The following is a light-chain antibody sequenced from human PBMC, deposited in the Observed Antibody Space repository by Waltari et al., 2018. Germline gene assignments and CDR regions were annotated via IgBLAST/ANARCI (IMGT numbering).Light chain of an antibody. J-gene: IGKJ3*01. V-gene: IGKV3-15*01. Sequence: TQSPGTLSVYPGETATLTCRASESLSNNLAWYQHKPGQAPRLLLYSASARAPGIPVRFSGSGSRTEFTLTINSLQSEDSAVYYCQQYNKWPFTFGPGTKVDV. CDR1: ESLSNN. CDR2: SAS. CDR3: QQYNKWPFT.